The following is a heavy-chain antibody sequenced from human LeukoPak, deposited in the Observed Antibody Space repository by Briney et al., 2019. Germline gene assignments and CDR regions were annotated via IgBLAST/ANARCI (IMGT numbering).Heavy chain of an antibody. D-gene: IGHD3-10*01. Sequence: SETLSLTCTVSGGSISSSSYYWGWLRQPPGQGLEGIGSIYYSGSTYYNPSLKSRVTISVDTSKNQFSLKLSSVTAADTAVYYCASLRYYYGSGSYYPDYWGQGTLVTVSS. J-gene: IGHJ4*02. CDR3: ASLRYYYGSGSYYPDY. V-gene: IGHV4-39*01. CDR1: GGSISSSSYY. CDR2: IYYSGST.